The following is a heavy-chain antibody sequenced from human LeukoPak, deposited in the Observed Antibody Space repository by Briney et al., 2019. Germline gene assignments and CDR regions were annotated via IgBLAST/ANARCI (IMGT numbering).Heavy chain of an antibody. V-gene: IGHV4-34*12. CDR2: IFYSGNS. CDR1: GGSFSGYY. Sequence: SETLSLTCAVYGGSFSGYYWSWIRQPPGKGLEWIGYIFYSGNSNYNPSLKSRVTLSVDTSKNEFSLKLSSVTAADTAVYYCARDQPRYCSGGSCYSKQDYWGQGTLVTVSS. J-gene: IGHJ4*02. CDR3: ARDQPRYCSGGSCYSKQDY. D-gene: IGHD2-15*01.